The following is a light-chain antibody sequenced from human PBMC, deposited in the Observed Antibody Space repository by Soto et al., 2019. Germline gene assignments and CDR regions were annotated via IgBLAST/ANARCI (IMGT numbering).Light chain of an antibody. J-gene: IGKJ3*01. CDR2: GAS. CDR1: QSVSSSY. Sequence: IVFTQSPGTLSLSPGERATLSCRASQSVSSSYIAWYQQKPGQAPRLLMYGASSRATGIPDRFSGSGSGTDFTLTISRLEPEDFAVYYCQQYGRFFGPGTKVEIK. V-gene: IGKV3-20*01. CDR3: QQYGRF.